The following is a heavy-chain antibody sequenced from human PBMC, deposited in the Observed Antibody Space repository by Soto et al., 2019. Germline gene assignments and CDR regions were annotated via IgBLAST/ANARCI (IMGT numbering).Heavy chain of an antibody. J-gene: IGHJ4*02. Sequence: QVQLVESGGGVVQPGRSLRLSCAASGFTFSSYSMHWVRQAPGKGLEWVAAMSYDGNSKYFADSVKGRFTISIDNYKNPLSLQMKSLGAGDSAVYYCARGRTVRDHDDFDLWGQGTLVTVSS. CDR3: ARGRTVRDHDDFDL. CDR1: GFTFSSYS. CDR2: MSYDGNSK. V-gene: IGHV3-30-3*01. D-gene: IGHD2-21*01.